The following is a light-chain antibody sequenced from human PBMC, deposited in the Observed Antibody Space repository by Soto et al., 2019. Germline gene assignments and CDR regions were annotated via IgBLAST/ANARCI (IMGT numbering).Light chain of an antibody. CDR1: QSVSSY. CDR3: KQYGSSPLT. CDR2: GAS. Sequence: EIVLTQSPATLSLSPGERATLSCRASQSVSSYLAWYQQKPGQAPRLLIYGASSRATGIPDRFSGSGSGTDFTLTIRRLEPEDFAVYYCKQYGSSPLTFGGGTKVDIK. J-gene: IGKJ4*01. V-gene: IGKV3-20*01.